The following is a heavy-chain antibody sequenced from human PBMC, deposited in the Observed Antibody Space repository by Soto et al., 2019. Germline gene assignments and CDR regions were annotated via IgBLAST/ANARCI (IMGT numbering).Heavy chain of an antibody. CDR2: ISGSGGST. CDR3: ARRGSGSYYDY. Sequence: EVQLLESGGSLVQPGGSLRLSCAASGFTFSSYAMRWVRQAPVKGLGWVSAISGSGGSTYYADSVKGRFTISRDNSKNTLHLQMNSLRAEDTAVYYCARRGSGSYYDYWGQGTLVTVSS. D-gene: IGHD1-26*01. V-gene: IGHV3-23*01. CDR1: GFTFSSYA. J-gene: IGHJ4*02.